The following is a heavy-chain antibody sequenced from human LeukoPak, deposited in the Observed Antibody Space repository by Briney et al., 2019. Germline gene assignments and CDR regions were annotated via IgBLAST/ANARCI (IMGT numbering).Heavy chain of an antibody. V-gene: IGHV4-39*01. CDR1: GGSISSSSYY. J-gene: IGHJ5*02. CDR3: ARQVYSSSWYFLNWFDP. CDR2: IYYSGSA. Sequence: SETLSLTCTVSGGSISSSSYYWGWIRQPPGKGLEWIGSIYYSGSAYYNPSLKSRVTISVDTSKNQFSLKLSSVTAADTAVYYCARQVYSSSWYFLNWFDPWGQGTLVTVSS. D-gene: IGHD6-13*01.